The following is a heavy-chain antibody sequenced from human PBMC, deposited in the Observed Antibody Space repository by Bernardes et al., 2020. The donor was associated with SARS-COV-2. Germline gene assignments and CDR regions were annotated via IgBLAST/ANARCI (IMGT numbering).Heavy chain of an antibody. V-gene: IGHV4-59*01. Sequence: SETLSLTCTVSGGSISSYYWSWIRQPPGKGLEWIGSIYYSGSTNYNPSLKSRVTISVDTSKNQFSLKLSSVTAADTAVYYCARVYSSSWYLANYFDYWGQGTLVTVSS. CDR2: IYYSGST. CDR3: ARVYSSSWYLANYFDY. J-gene: IGHJ4*02. D-gene: IGHD6-13*01. CDR1: GGSISSYY.